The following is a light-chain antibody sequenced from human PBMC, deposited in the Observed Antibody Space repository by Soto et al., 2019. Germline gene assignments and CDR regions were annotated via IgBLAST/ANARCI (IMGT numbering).Light chain of an antibody. Sequence: DIVMTQSPDSLAVSLGERATINCRSSQSVLHTSNNKNYLGWYQQKPGQPPKLLIYWASNREFGVPDRFSGSGSGTDFTLTISSLQAEDFAVYYCQQRSNWPPMYTFGQGTKVDIK. CDR3: QQRSNWPPMYT. CDR1: QSVLHTSNNKNY. J-gene: IGKJ2*01. V-gene: IGKV4-1*01. CDR2: WAS.